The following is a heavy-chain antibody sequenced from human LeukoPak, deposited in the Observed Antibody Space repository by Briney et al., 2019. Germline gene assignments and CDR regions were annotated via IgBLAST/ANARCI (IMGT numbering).Heavy chain of an antibody. CDR2: IRYDGSNK. Sequence: GGSLRLSCAASGFTFSSYGMHWVRQAPGKGLEWVAFIRYDGSNKYYADSVKGRFTISRDNAKNSLYLQMNSLRAEDTAVYYCARACRDAFDIWGQETMVTVSS. CDR1: GFTFSSYG. CDR3: ARACRDAFDI. J-gene: IGHJ3*02. V-gene: IGHV3-30*02.